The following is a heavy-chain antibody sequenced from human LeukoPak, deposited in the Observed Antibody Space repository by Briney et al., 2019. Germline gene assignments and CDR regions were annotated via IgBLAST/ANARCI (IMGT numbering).Heavy chain of an antibody. J-gene: IGHJ4*02. CDR2: IHTSGST. CDR3: ARGLRGYSYGTFDY. D-gene: IGHD5-18*01. Sequence: SETLSLTCTVSGGSVSSYYWSWIRQPAGKGLQWIGRIHTSGSTDYNPSLGSRVTMSVDTSKNQFSLKLSSVTAADTAVYYCARGLRGYSYGTFDYWGQGTLVTVSS. V-gene: IGHV4-4*07. CDR1: GGSVSSYY.